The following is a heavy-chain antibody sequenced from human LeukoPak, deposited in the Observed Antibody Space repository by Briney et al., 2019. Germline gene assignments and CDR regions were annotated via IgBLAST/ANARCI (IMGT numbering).Heavy chain of an antibody. V-gene: IGHV3-21*01. D-gene: IGHD3-16*02. CDR1: GFTFSSYT. CDR2: ISGSSSYI. Sequence: GGSLRLSCAASGFTFSSYTMNWVRQAPGKGLEWVSSISGSSSYIYYADSVKGRFTISRHNAKNSLYLQMNSLRAEDTAVYYCARVSAGVIGMKDVFDIWGQGTMVTVSS. J-gene: IGHJ3*02. CDR3: ARVSAGVIGMKDVFDI.